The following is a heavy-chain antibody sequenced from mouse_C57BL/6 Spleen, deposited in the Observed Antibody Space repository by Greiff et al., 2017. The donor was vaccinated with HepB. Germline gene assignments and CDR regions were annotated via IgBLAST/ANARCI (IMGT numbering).Heavy chain of an antibody. V-gene: IGHV1-18*01. D-gene: IGHD1-1*01. CDR3: ARSTHYGSSYGYFDY. CDR1: GYTFTDYN. CDR2: INPNNGGT. J-gene: IGHJ2*01. Sequence: VQLKESGPELVKPGASVKIPCKASGYTFTDYNMDWVKQSHGKSLEWIGDINPNNGGTIYNQKFKGKATLTVDKSSSTAYMELRSLTSEDTAVYYCARSTHYGSSYGYFDYWGQGTTLTVSS.